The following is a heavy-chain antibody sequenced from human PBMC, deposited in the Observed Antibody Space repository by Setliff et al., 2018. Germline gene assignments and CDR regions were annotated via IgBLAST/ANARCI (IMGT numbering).Heavy chain of an antibody. CDR3: ARDRTAYSYGLDV. CDR2: SNHGGST. J-gene: IGHJ6*02. Sequence: SETLSLTCSVYGESFSNNYWSWIRQSPGRGLEWIGESNHGGSTSYNPSLKSRLTMSVDTSKNQFALNLKSVTAADTAVYYCARDRTAYSYGLDVWGQGTTVTVSS. CDR1: GESFSNNY. D-gene: IGHD5-18*01. V-gene: IGHV4-34*01.